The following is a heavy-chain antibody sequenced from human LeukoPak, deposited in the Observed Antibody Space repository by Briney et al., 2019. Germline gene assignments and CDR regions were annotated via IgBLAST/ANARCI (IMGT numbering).Heavy chain of an antibody. CDR2: IYYSGST. CDR1: GGSISSGDYY. D-gene: IGHD3-10*01. J-gene: IGHJ3*02. CDR3: ARDDPYGSGSYPSGAFDI. Sequence: PSETLSLTCTVSGGSISSGDYYWSWIRQPPGKGLEWIGYIYYSGSTYYNPSLKSRVTISVDTSKNQFSLKLSSVTAADTAVYYCARDDPYGSGSYPSGAFDIWGQGTMVTVSS. V-gene: IGHV4-30-4*01.